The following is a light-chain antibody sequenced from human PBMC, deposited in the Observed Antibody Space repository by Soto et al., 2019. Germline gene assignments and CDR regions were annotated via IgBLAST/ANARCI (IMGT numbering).Light chain of an antibody. V-gene: IGKV1-27*01. CDR2: AAS. J-gene: IGKJ1*01. CDR3: QKYNTVPRT. CDR1: QGSSHF. Sequence: DIQMTQSPSSLSASVGDRVTITCRASQGSSHFLAWYQQKPGKVPKLLIYAASILQSGVPPRFSGSGSGTDFTLTISSLQPEDVATYYCQKYNTVPRTFGQGTKVEI.